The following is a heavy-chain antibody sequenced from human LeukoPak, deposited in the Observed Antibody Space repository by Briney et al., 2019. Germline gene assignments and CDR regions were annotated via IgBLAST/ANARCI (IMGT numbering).Heavy chain of an antibody. D-gene: IGHD7-27*01. CDR3: ARDGGQLTGENYYYGMDV. J-gene: IGHJ6*02. V-gene: IGHV3-21*01. CDR2: ISSSSSYI. Sequence: KPGGSLRLSCAASGFTFSSYSMNWVRQAPGKGLEWVSSISSSSSYIYYADSVKGRFTISRDNAKNSLYLQMNSLRAEDTAVDYCARDGGQLTGENYYYGMDVWGQGTTVTVSS. CDR1: GFTFSSYS.